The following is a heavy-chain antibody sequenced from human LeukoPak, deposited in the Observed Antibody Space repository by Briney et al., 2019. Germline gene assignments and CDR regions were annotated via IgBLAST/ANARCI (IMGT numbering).Heavy chain of an antibody. J-gene: IGHJ5*02. Sequence: GGSLRLSCAASGFTFSSYAMSWVRQAPGKGLEWVSFITGSGGSTYYADSVKGRFTISRDNSKNTLYLQMNSLRAEDTAVYYCAKDTSIVGPTGWFDPWGQGTLVTVSS. V-gene: IGHV3-23*01. CDR2: ITGSGGST. CDR3: AKDTSIVGPTGWFDP. CDR1: GFTFSSYA. D-gene: IGHD1-26*01.